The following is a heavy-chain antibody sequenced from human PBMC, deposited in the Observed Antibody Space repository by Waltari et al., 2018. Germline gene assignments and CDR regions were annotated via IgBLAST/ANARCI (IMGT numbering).Heavy chain of an antibody. Sequence: QVQLVQSGAEMKKPGDSVKVSCKASGYTFTGYFMHWMRQAPGQGLEWMGLINPNSGDTKDAQKFQGRVTMTRDTSISTAYMELSRLTSDDTAVYYCARGPATADFDYWGQGTLVTVSS. D-gene: IGHD2-2*01. V-gene: IGHV1-2*02. CDR3: ARGPATADFDY. CDR1: GYTFTGYF. J-gene: IGHJ4*02. CDR2: INPNSGDT.